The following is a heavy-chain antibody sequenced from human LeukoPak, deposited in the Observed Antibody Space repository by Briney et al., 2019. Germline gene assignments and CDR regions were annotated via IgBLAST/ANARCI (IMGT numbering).Heavy chain of an antibody. CDR1: GFSFGSYA. Sequence: PGGSLRLSCAASGFSFGSYAMSWVRQAAGKGLEWVSEICGSVSGSGDCTHYADSVKGRFTISRDNAKNSLYLQMNSLRAEDTAVYYCARDASQWDFDYWGQGTLVTVSS. CDR3: ARDASQWDFDY. D-gene: IGHD1-26*01. J-gene: IGHJ4*02. V-gene: IGHV3-23*01. CDR2: ICGSVSGSGDCT.